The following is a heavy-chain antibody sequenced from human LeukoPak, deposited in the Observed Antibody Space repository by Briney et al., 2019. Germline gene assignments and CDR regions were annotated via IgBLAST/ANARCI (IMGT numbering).Heavy chain of an antibody. V-gene: IGHV3-30*02. CDR3: AKDPRGYCSGGSCTGFDY. CDR1: GFTFSSYG. D-gene: IGHD2-15*01. Sequence: PGGSLRLSCAASGFTFSSYGMHWVRQAPGKGLEWVAFIRYDGSNKYYADSVKGRFTISRDNSKNTLYLQMNSLRAEDTAVYYCAKDPRGYCSGGSCTGFDYWGQGTLVTVSS. CDR2: IRYDGSNK. J-gene: IGHJ4*02.